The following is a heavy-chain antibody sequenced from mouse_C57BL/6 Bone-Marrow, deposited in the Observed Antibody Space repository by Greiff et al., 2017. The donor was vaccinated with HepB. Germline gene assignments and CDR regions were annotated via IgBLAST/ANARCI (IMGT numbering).Heavy chain of an antibody. V-gene: IGHV5-6*01. CDR3: ASLYYSNYLYY. Sequence: EVQLVESGGDLVKPGGSLKLSCAASGFTFSSYGMSWVRQTPDKGLEWVATISSGGSYTYYPDSVKGRSTLSTDNTKNTLYLQLSSLKSEDTAMYYCASLYYSNYLYYWGQGTTLTVSS. D-gene: IGHD2-5*01. CDR2: ISSGGSYT. CDR1: GFTFSSYG. J-gene: IGHJ2*01.